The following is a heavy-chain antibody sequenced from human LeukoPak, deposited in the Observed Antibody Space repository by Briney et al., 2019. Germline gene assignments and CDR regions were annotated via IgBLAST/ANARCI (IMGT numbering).Heavy chain of an antibody. D-gene: IGHD6-13*01. CDR2: TYYRSKWYN. CDR1: GDSVSSNSAA. J-gene: IGHJ5*02. V-gene: IGHV6-1*01. CDR3: ARLSSSWSGLAAGWFDP. Sequence: SQTLSLTCAIPGDSVSSNSAAWNWIRQSPSRGLEWLGRTYYRSKWYNDYAVSVKSRITINPDTSKNQFSLQLNSVTPEDTAVYYCARLSSSWSGLAAGWFDPWGQGTLVTVSS.